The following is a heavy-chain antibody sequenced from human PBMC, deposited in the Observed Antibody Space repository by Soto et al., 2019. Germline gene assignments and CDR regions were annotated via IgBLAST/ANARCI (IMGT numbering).Heavy chain of an antibody. Sequence: GASVKVSCKASGGTFSTNTITWVRQAPGQGLEWMGRIIPIIGIINYAQKFQGRVTISADKFTGTAYMELTGLRSDDTAVYYCAGDPDSHYNDSHASSYPWGQGTLVTVSS. V-gene: IGHV1-69*04. CDR1: GGTFSTNT. D-gene: IGHD4-4*01. J-gene: IGHJ5*02. CDR2: IIPIIGII. CDR3: AGDPDSHYNDSHASSYP.